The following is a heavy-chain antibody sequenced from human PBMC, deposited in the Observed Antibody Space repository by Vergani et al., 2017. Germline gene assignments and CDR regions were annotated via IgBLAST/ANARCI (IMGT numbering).Heavy chain of an antibody. V-gene: IGHV1-8*03. CDR1: GYTFTSYD. Sequence: QVQLVQSGAEVKTPGASVKVSCKASGYTFTSYDINWVRQATGQGLEWMGWMNPNSGNTGYAQKFQGRVTITRNTSISTAYMELSSLRSQDTAVYYCARDPRGYGGDPEDYYYGMDVWGQGTTVTVSS. D-gene: IGHD2-21*02. CDR2: MNPNSGNT. J-gene: IGHJ6*02. CDR3: ARDPRGYGGDPEDYYYGMDV.